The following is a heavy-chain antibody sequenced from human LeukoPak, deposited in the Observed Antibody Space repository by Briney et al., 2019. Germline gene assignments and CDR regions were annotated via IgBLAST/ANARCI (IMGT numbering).Heavy chain of an antibody. CDR1: GFTFSSYS. CDR2: SRGDGNT. CDR3: ARLVGVSPLDF. D-gene: IGHD3-16*01. J-gene: IGHJ4*02. V-gene: IGHV3-23*01. Sequence: PGGSLRLSCAASGFTFSSYSMYWVRQAPRKGLEGVSESRGDGNTYYADSVRGRFAISRENSKKTLLLQMHNLRVVDTAVHLCARLVGVSPLDFWGRGTLVTVSS.